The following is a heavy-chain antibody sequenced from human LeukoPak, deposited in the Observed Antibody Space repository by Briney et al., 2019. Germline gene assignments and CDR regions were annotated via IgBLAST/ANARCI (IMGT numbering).Heavy chain of an antibody. CDR2: IYYSGST. D-gene: IGHD3-22*01. V-gene: IGHV4-39*07. CDR1: GGSIGSSSYY. CDR3: ARDLFTYYYDSSGYYPTDY. J-gene: IGHJ4*02. Sequence: SETLSLTCTVSGGSIGSSSYYWGWIRQPPGKGLEWIGSIYYSGSTYYNPSLKSRVTISVDKSKNQFSLKLSSVTAADTAVYYCARDLFTYYYDSSGYYPTDYWGQGTLVTVSS.